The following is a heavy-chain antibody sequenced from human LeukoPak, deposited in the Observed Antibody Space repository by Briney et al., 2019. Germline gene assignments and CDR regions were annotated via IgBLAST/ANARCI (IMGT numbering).Heavy chain of an antibody. Sequence: SETLSLTCAVYGGSYSGYYWSWIRQPPGKGLEWIGEINHSGSTNYNPSLKSRVTISVDTSKNQFSLKLSSVTAADTAVYYCASDCSGVSCYPYWGQGTLVTVSS. V-gene: IGHV4-34*01. D-gene: IGHD2-15*01. CDR3: ASDCSGVSCYPY. J-gene: IGHJ4*02. CDR2: INHSGST. CDR1: GGSYSGYY.